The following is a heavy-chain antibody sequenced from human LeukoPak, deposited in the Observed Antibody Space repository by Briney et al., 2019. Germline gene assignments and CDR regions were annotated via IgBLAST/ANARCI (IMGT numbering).Heavy chain of an antibody. Sequence: GGSLRLSCAASGFTVSSNYMSWVRQAPGKGLEWVSVIYSGGSTYYADSVKGRFTISRDNSKNTLYLQMNSLRAEDTAVYYCASSLRSSSWYDYYYYGMDVWGQGTTVTVSS. CDR1: GFTVSSNY. J-gene: IGHJ6*02. V-gene: IGHV3-53*01. CDR2: IYSGGST. D-gene: IGHD6-13*01. CDR3: ASSLRSSSWYDYYYYGMDV.